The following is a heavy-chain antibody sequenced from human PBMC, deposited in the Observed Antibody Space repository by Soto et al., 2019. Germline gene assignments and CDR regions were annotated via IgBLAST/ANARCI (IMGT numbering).Heavy chain of an antibody. CDR3: ARGRYGDY. CDR2: ISAHNGNT. D-gene: IGHD1-1*01. V-gene: IGHV1-18*01. CDR1: GYAFTTYG. Sequence: QVHLVQSGAEVKKPGASVKVSCKGSGYAFTTYGITWVRQAPGQGLEWMGWISAHNGNTNYAQKLQGRVTVTRDTSTSTAYMELRSRRSDDPAVYYWARGRYGDYWGQGALVTVSS. J-gene: IGHJ4*02.